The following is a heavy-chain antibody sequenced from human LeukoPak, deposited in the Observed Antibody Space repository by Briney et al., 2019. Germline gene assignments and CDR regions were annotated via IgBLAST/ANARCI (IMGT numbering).Heavy chain of an antibody. J-gene: IGHJ4*02. CDR2: IYYSGST. D-gene: IGHD5-24*01. Sequence: TSETLSLTCTVSGGSISSYYWSWIRQPPGKGLEWIGYIYYSGSTNYNPSLKSRVTISVDTSKNQFSLKLSSVTAADTAVYYCARHRGDGYNPYYFDYWGQGTLVTVSS. CDR1: GGSISSYY. V-gene: IGHV4-59*08. CDR3: ARHRGDGYNPYYFDY.